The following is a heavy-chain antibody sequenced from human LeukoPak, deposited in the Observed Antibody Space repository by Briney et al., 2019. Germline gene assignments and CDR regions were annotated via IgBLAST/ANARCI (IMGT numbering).Heavy chain of an antibody. CDR2: ISGSGGST. CDR1: GFTFSSYA. J-gene: IGHJ4*02. V-gene: IGHV3-23*01. CDR3: AKADCSGGSCYGGVGFFDY. Sequence: GGSLRLSCAASGFTFSSYAMTWVRQAPGKGLEWVSAISGSGGSTYYADSVKGRFTISRDNSKNTLYLQMNSLRAEDTAVYYCAKADCSGGSCYGGVGFFDYWGQGTLVTVPS. D-gene: IGHD2-15*01.